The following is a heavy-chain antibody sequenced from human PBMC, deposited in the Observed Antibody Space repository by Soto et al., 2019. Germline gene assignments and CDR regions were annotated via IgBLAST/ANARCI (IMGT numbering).Heavy chain of an antibody. V-gene: IGHV3-53*02. D-gene: IGHD2-15*01. CDR1: GFTVSSSS. CDR2: IESGGST. CDR3: AKDLGPLRLLNYYFYGLDV. J-gene: IGHJ6*02. Sequence: EVQLVETGGGVIQRGGSLRLSCNASGFTVSSSSMSWVRQAPGMGLEWVAVIESGGSTHYADSVKGRFTISRDNSKNTLYLQLHTLRAEDTAVYYCAKDLGPLRLLNYYFYGLDVWGQGTTVTVSS.